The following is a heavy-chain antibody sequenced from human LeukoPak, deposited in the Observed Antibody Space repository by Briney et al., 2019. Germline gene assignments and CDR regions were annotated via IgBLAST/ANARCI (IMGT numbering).Heavy chain of an antibody. V-gene: IGHV3-21*04. Sequence: GGSLRLSCAASGFTFSSYSMNWVRQAPGKGLEWVSSFSSSSSYIYYADSVKGRFTISRDNAKNSLYLQMNSLRAEDTAVFYCAKDLSMDGSVRGVFFEWGQGTLVTVSS. CDR1: GFTFSSYS. J-gene: IGHJ4*02. D-gene: IGHD3-10*01. CDR2: FSSSSSYI. CDR3: AKDLSMDGSVRGVFFE.